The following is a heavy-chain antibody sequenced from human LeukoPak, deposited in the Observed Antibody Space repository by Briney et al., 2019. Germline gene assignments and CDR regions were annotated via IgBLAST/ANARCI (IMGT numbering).Heavy chain of an antibody. J-gene: IGHJ4*02. CDR1: GFTFSSNG. Sequence: GGSLRLSCAASGFTFSSNGMHWVRQAPGKGLEWVAGISYDGGNKYYADSVKGRFTISRDNSKNTLYLQMNSLRAEDTAVYYCAKDGSPGGYFDYWGQGTLVTVSS. V-gene: IGHV3-30*18. CDR2: ISYDGGNK. D-gene: IGHD3-10*01. CDR3: AKDGSPGGYFDY.